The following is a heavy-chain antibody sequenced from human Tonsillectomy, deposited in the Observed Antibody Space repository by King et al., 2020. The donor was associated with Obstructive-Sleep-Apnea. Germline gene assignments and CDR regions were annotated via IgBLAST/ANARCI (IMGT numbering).Heavy chain of an antibody. CDR1: GFTFRRYG. D-gene: IGHD3-16*01. V-gene: IGHV3-30*18. J-gene: IGHJ4*02. CDR2: ISSDVSKA. CDR3: AKVDYPWDSYRSIDF. Sequence: HVQLVESGGGVVQPGESLRLSCAATGFTFRRYGMHGVCHVPGKWLELVTRISSDVSKADYVESVKGRFTVSRDNSKNTLSLQMNSLRPEDTAVYYCAKVDYPWDSYRSIDFWGQGTLVTVSS.